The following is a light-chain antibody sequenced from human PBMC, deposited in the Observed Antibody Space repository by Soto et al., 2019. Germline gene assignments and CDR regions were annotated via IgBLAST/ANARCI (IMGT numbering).Light chain of an antibody. CDR1: GSNIGSNY. J-gene: IGLJ2*01. V-gene: IGLV1-47*01. Sequence: QSVLTQPPSASGTPGQRVTISCSGSGSNIGSNYVSWYQHLPGTAPHLLIYHNNRRPSGVPDRFSGSKSGTSASLAISGLRSEDEPDYYCSAWDDSLSGRLFGVGTKLTVL. CDR2: HNN. CDR3: SAWDDSLSGRL.